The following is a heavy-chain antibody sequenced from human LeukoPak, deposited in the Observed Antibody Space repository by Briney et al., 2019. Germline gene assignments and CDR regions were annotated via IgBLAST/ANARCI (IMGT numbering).Heavy chain of an antibody. CDR3: ARGPYYDFWSGYYFDY. CDR2: INPNSGGT. Sequence: GASVNVSCKASGYTFTGYYMHWVRQAPGQGLEWMGRINPNSGGTNYAQKFQGRVTMTRDTSISTAYMELSRLRSDDTAVYYCARGPYYDFWSGYYFDYWGQGTLVTVSS. CDR1: GYTFTGYY. D-gene: IGHD3-3*01. V-gene: IGHV1-2*06. J-gene: IGHJ4*02.